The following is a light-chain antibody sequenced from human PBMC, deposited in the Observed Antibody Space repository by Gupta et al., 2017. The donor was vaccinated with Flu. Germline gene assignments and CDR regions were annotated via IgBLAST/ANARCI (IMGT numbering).Light chain of an antibody. CDR1: QSVSSY. V-gene: IGKV3-11*01. CDR3: QQPSNWPPFT. J-gene: IGKJ2*01. Sequence: EIVLTPSPATLSLSPGERATLSCRASQSVSSYLDWYQQKPGQAPRLLIYDASNRDTGIPARFSGSGYGTDFTLTISSREQEDFAVYYCQQPSNWPPFTFGPGTKLEIK. CDR2: DAS.